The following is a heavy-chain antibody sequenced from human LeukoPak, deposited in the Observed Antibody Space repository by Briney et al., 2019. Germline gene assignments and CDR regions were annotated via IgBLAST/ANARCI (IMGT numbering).Heavy chain of an antibody. V-gene: IGHV1-3*01. CDR2: INAGNGNT. J-gene: IGHJ1*01. D-gene: IGHD6-13*01. Sequence: ASVKVSCKASGYTFTSYAMHWVRQAPGQRLEWMGWINAGNGNTKYSQKFQGRVTITRDTSASTAYMEPSSLRSEDTAVYYCAGSSSYEYFQHWGQGTLVTVSS. CDR1: GYTFTSYA. CDR3: AGSSSYEYFQH.